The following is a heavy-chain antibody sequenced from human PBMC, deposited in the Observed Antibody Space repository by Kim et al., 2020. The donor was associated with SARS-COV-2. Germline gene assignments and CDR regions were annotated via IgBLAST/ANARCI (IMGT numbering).Heavy chain of an antibody. D-gene: IGHD3-22*01. CDR1: GSSLNNYY. CDR2: IYGAGNT. Sequence: SETLSLTCTVSGSSLNNYYWSWIRQPAGKGLEWIGCIYGAGNTNYNPSLESRVTMSVDTSKNRFSLNLNSVTAADTAIYYCARVRGYDSSGHYLDNWGQGTLVIVSS. V-gene: IGHV4-4*07. CDR3: ARVRGYDSSGHYLDN. J-gene: IGHJ4*02.